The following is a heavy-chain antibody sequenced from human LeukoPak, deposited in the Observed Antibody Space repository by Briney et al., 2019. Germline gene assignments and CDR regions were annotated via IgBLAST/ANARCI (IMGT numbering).Heavy chain of an antibody. Sequence: GESLQISCQGSGYSFTSYWIGWVRQMPGKGLEWMGIIYPGDSDTRYSPSFQGQVTVSADKSISTAYLQWSSLKASDTAMYYCARRAAAGTYYYYYMDVWGKGTTVTVSS. CDR1: GYSFTSYW. D-gene: IGHD6-13*01. V-gene: IGHV5-51*01. CDR2: IYPGDSDT. CDR3: ARRAAAGTYYYYYMDV. J-gene: IGHJ6*03.